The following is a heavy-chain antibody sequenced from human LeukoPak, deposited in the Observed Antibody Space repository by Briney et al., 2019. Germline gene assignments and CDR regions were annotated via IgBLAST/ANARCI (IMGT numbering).Heavy chain of an antibody. CDR3: AKTRGLGVPLLPGDY. CDR1: GYTFTGYY. J-gene: IGHJ4*02. V-gene: IGHV1-2*02. D-gene: IGHD3-3*01. CDR2: INPNSGGT. Sequence: ASVKVSCKASGYTFTGYYMHWVRQAPGQGLEWMAWINPNSGGTNYAQKFQGRVTMTRDTSISTAYMELSRLRSDDTAVYYCAKTRGLGVPLLPGDYWGQGTLVTVSS.